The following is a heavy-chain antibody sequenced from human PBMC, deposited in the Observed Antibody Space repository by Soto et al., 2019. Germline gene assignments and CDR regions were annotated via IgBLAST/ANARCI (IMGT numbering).Heavy chain of an antibody. CDR2: IIPIFGTA. Sequence: ASVKVSCKASGGTFSSYAISWVRQAPGQGLERMGGIIPIFGTANYAQKFQGRVTITADESTSTAYMELSSLRSEDTAVYYCARGVTRGYQLLRLLPELGEYYFDYWGQGTLVTVSS. CDR1: GGTFSSYA. D-gene: IGHD2-2*01. CDR3: ARGVTRGYQLLRLLPELGEYYFDY. V-gene: IGHV1-69*13. J-gene: IGHJ4*02.